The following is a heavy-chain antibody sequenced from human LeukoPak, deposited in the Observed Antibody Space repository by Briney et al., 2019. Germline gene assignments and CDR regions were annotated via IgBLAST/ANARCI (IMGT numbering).Heavy chain of an antibody. J-gene: IGHJ4*02. CDR1: GYTFTGYY. CDR3: ATDRDGYNYKAGGGFDY. D-gene: IGHD5-24*01. V-gene: IGHV1-69*13. CDR2: IIATFGTA. Sequence: SVKVSCKASGYTFTGYYMHWVRQAPGQGLEWMGGIIATFGTANYAQKFQGRVTISADESTSTAYMELSSLRSEDTAVYYCATDRDGYNYKAGGGFDYWGQGTLVTVSS.